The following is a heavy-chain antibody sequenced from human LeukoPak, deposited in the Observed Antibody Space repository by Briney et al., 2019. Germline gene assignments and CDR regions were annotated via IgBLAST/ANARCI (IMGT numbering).Heavy chain of an antibody. D-gene: IGHD1/OR15-1a*01. CDR2: INSGGSTV. Sequence: GGSLRLSCAASGFTFSSYEMNWVRQAPGKGLEWVSYINSGGSTVYYADSVKGRFTISRGNAKNSLYLQMNSLRAEDTAVYYCARGLGHAYHYYCMDVWGKGTMVTVSS. CDR1: GFTFSSYE. CDR3: ARGLGHAYHYYCMDV. J-gene: IGHJ6*03. V-gene: IGHV3-48*03.